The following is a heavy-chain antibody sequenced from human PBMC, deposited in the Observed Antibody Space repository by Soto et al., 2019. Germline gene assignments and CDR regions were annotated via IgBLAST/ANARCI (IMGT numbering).Heavy chain of an antibody. Sequence: QVQLVQSGAEVKKPGSSVKVSCKASGGTFSSYAISWVRQAPGQGLEWMGGIIPIFGTANYAQKFQGRVTITADKSTSTAYMDLSSLRSEDTAVYYCARDIVVVPAARNYYGMDVWGQGTTVTVSS. J-gene: IGHJ6*02. V-gene: IGHV1-69*06. CDR2: IIPIFGTA. D-gene: IGHD2-2*01. CDR3: ARDIVVVPAARNYYGMDV. CDR1: GGTFSSYA.